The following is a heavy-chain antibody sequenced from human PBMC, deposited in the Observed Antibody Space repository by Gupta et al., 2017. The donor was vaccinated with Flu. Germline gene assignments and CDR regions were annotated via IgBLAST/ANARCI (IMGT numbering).Heavy chain of an antibody. J-gene: IGHJ4*02. CDR2: INHSGST. D-gene: IGHD2-8*01. Sequence: GLELIGEINHSGSTNYNPSLKSRVTISVDTSKNQFSLKLSSVTAADTAVYYCARGVRVWNCTNGVCYHYFDYWGQGTLVTVSS. V-gene: IGHV4-34*01. CDR3: ARGVRVWNCTNGVCYHYFDY.